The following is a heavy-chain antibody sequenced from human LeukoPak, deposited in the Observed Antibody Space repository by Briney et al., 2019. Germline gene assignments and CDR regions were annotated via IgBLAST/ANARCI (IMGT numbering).Heavy chain of an antibody. CDR1: GGSISSSSYY. J-gene: IGHJ4*02. CDR3: ARRSGYKLWGGYFDY. Sequence: SETLSLTCTVSGGSISSSSYYWGWIRQPPGKGLEWIGSIYYSGSTYYNPSLKSRVTISVDTSKNQFSLKLSSVTAADTAVYSCARRSGYKLWGGYFDYWGQGTLVTVSS. CDR2: IYYSGST. V-gene: IGHV4-39*01. D-gene: IGHD3-3*01.